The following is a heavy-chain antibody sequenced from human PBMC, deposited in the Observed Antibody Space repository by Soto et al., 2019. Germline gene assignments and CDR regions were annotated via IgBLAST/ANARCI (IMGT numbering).Heavy chain of an antibody. V-gene: IGHV3-15*07. CDR3: TTDSYFTTLPVRYAY. D-gene: IGHD3-16*01. CDR2: VKSKNDGGTT. Sequence: PGGSLRLSCAASGFTFSNAWINWVRQTPGRGLEWVGRVKSKNDGGTTDFAAPVKGRFAISRDDSKNMVYLEMNSLQTEDTAMYYCTTDSYFTTLPVRYAYWGHGTLVTVSS. CDR1: GFTFSNAW. J-gene: IGHJ1*01.